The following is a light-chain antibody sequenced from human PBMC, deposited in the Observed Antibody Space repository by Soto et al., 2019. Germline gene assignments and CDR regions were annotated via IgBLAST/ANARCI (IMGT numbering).Light chain of an antibody. Sequence: VLTQPPSGSETRGQRVTISCSGSSSNIGSNTVNWYQQLPGTAPKLLIYSSNQRPSGVPDRFSGSKSGTSASLAISGLQSEDEADYFCATGDDSLNGPVFGGGTKVTVL. J-gene: IGLJ3*02. CDR3: ATGDDSLNGPV. CDR1: SSNIGSNT. CDR2: SSN. V-gene: IGLV1-44*01.